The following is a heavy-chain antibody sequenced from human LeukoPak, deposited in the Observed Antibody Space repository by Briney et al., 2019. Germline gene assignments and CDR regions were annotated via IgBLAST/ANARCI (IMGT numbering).Heavy chain of an antibody. CDR1: GYSISSDYY. CDR3: ARDRSNNWFDP. J-gene: IGHJ5*02. CDR2: IYHSGST. V-gene: IGHV4-38-2*02. D-gene: IGHD2-2*01. Sequence: PSETLSLTCTVSGYSISSDYYWGWIRQPPGKGLEWIGSIYHSGSTYYNPSLKSRVTISVDTSKNQFSLRLTSMTAADTALYYCARDRSNNWFDPWGQGTLVTVSS.